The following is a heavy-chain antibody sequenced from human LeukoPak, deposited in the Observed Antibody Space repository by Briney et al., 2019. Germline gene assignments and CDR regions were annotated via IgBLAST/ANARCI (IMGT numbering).Heavy chain of an antibody. CDR1: GYTFTSYY. Sequence: GASVNVSCKASGYTFTSYYMHWVRQAPGQGLEWMGIINPSGGSTSYAQKFQGRVTMTRDTSTSTVYMELSSLRSEDTAVYYCARDLTPSGLRNPPYYYYGMDVWGQGTTVTVSS. J-gene: IGHJ6*02. CDR2: INPSGGST. V-gene: IGHV1-46*01. CDR3: ARDLTPSGLRNPPYYYYGMDV. D-gene: IGHD1-26*01.